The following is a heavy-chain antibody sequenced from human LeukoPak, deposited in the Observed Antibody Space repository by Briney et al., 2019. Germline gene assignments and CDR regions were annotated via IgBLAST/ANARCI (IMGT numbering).Heavy chain of an antibody. CDR1: GGSISSYY. D-gene: IGHD5-18*01. J-gene: IGHJ6*03. CDR3: ARGGYSYANYYYYYYMDV. Sequence: SETLSLTCTVSGGSISSYYWSWIRQPAGKGLEWIGRIYTSGTTHYNPSLKSRVTISVDTSKNQFSLKLSSVTAADTAVYYCARGGYSYANYYYYYYMDVWGKGTTVTVSS. CDR2: IYTSGTT. V-gene: IGHV4-4*07.